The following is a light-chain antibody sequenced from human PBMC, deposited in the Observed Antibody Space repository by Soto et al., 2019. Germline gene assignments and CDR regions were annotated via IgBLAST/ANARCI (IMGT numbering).Light chain of an antibody. V-gene: IGLV2-14*03. Sequence: QSVLTQPASVSGSPGQSITISCTGTSSDVGAYNYVSWYQQHPGKAPKLMIYDVSNRPSGVSNRFSGSKSGNTASLTISGLKAEDEADYYCSSYTSSSTLVFGGGTQLTVL. CDR1: SSDVGAYNY. CDR2: DVS. CDR3: SSYTSSSTLV. J-gene: IGLJ3*02.